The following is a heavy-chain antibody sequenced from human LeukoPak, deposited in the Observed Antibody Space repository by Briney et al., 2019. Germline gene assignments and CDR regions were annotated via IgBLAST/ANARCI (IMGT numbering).Heavy chain of an antibody. CDR1: SDSISSGSYY. Sequence: SQTLSLTCTVSSDSISSGSYYCSWIRQPAGKGLEWIGRIYTSGSTYSNPSLKSRVTISLDTSKNQFSLKLSSVTAADTAVYYCVRDVDTFFDYWGQGTLVTVSS. V-gene: IGHV4-61*02. CDR2: IYTSGST. CDR3: VRDVDTFFDY. J-gene: IGHJ4*02. D-gene: IGHD3-3*02.